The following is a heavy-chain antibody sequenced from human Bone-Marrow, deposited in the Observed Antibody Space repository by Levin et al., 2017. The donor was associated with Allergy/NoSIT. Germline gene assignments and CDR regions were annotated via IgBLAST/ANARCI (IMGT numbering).Heavy chain of an antibody. V-gene: IGHV3-66*04. Sequence: GGSLRLSCAASGVTVGNNYMSWVRQARGKGLEWVSVIYSVGSTYYAESVKGRFTISRDNYKNTLYLKMNSLRAEDTAIYYCARHPPGGGYWGQGTLVTVSS. CDR3: ARHPPGGGY. CDR2: IYSVGST. J-gene: IGHJ4*02. D-gene: IGHD3-10*01. CDR1: GVTVGNNY.